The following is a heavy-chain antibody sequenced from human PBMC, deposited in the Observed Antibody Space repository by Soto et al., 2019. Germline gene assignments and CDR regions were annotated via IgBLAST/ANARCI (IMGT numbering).Heavy chain of an antibody. V-gene: IGHV1-69*01. J-gene: IGHJ4*02. D-gene: IGHD3-22*01. Sequence: QMQLVQSRAEVKKPGSSVKVSCKASGGTFSRYAISWVRQAPGQGLEWMGGIIPMFGTPNYAQKFQGRVTITAVESTSTAYMELSSLRSEDTAVYYCARQFDFESSGYYYPYWGQGTPVTVSS. CDR1: GGTFSRYA. CDR3: ARQFDFESSGYYYPY. CDR2: IIPMFGTP.